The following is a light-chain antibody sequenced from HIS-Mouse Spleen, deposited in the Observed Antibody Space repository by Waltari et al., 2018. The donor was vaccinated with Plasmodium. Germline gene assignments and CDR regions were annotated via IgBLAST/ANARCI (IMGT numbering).Light chain of an antibody. V-gene: IGLV2-11*01. Sequence: QSALTQPRSVSGSPGQSVTISRTGTSSDVGGYNYVSWYQQHPGKAPKLMIYDVSKRPSGVLDRFSGSKSGNTASLTISGLQAEDEADYYCCSYAGSYTWVFGGGTKLTVL. CDR3: CSYAGSYTWV. J-gene: IGLJ3*02. CDR2: DVS. CDR1: SSDVGGYNY.